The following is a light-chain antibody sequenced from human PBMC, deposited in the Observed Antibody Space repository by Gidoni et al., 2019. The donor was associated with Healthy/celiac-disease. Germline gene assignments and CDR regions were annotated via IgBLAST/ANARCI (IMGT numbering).Light chain of an antibody. CDR1: QSISSY. CDR2: AAS. Sequence: DIQMTQSPSSLSASVGDRVTITCRASQSISSYLNWYQQTPGNAPKLLIYAASSLQSGVPSRFSGSGSGTDFTLTISSLQPEDFATYYCQQSYCTRREYTFGQGTKLEIK. V-gene: IGKV1-39*01. CDR3: QQSYCTRREYT. J-gene: IGKJ2*01.